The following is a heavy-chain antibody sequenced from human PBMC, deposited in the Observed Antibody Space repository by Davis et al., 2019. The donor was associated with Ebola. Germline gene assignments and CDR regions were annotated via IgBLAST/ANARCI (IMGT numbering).Heavy chain of an antibody. Sequence: PSETLSLTCTVSGVSISRHYWSWIRQPPRKRLEWIGSIYYTGSAYYNSSLASRATISVDTSKNQFSLKLTSVTAADTAMYYCSERGSSVWGQGTLVTVSS. CDR1: GVSISRHY. D-gene: IGHD3-10*01. V-gene: IGHV4-59*03. J-gene: IGHJ4*02. CDR2: IYYTGSA. CDR3: SERGSSV.